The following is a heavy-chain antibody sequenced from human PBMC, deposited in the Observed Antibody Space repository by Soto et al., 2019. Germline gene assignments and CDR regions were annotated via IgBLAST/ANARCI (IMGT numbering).Heavy chain of an antibody. J-gene: IGHJ6*02. CDR1: GGSISSGGYS. CDR2: IYHSGST. CDR3: ARAPPDCSGGSCYSGESYGMDV. V-gene: IGHV4-30-2*01. Sequence: PSETLSLTCAVSGGSISSGGYSWSWIRQPPGKGLEWIGYIYHSGSTYYNPSLKSRVTISVDRSKNQFSLKLSSVTAADTAVYYCARAPPDCSGGSCYSGESYGMDVWGQGITVTVSS. D-gene: IGHD2-15*01.